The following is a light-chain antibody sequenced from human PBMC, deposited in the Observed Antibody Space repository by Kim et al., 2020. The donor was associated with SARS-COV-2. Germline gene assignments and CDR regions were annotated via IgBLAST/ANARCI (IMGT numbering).Light chain of an antibody. CDR3: QQYDHWPYT. V-gene: IGKV3-15*01. Sequence: VAPGDRVTLPCRASQSVSRNLAWYQQKPGQAPRLLIYDASTRATGVPASFSGSGSGTEFSFTISSLQSEDFAVYYCQQYDHWPYTFGQGTKVDIK. J-gene: IGKJ2*01. CDR2: DAS. CDR1: QSVSRN.